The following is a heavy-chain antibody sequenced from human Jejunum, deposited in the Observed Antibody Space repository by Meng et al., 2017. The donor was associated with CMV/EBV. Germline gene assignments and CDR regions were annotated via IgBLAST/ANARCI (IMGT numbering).Heavy chain of an antibody. D-gene: IGHD3/OR15-3a*01. Sequence: CTVSGDSISTYFWTWIRQVPGKGLEWIGYVHGSRGTNYNPSFKSRVTISADTSKNQLSLRLTSVTAADTAVFYCARGRWTGGWFDPWGQGILVTVSS. V-gene: IGHV4-59*12. CDR2: VHGSRGT. CDR1: GDSISTYF. CDR3: ARGRWTGGWFDP. J-gene: IGHJ5*02.